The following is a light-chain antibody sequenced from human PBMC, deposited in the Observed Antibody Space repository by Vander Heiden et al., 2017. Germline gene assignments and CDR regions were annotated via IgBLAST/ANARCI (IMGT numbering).Light chain of an antibody. CDR1: QTLLYSPNNQNY. CDR3: QQYYFVPYT. J-gene: IGKJ2*01. Sequence: DIVMTRSPVSLTVSLGERATIDCTSSQTLLYSPNNQNYLAWYRQKPGQPPKLLIYWASSRKSGVPDRFSGSGSGTDFTLTISSLQAEDVAVYYCQQYYFVPYTFGQGTKLEI. CDR2: WAS. V-gene: IGKV4-1*01.